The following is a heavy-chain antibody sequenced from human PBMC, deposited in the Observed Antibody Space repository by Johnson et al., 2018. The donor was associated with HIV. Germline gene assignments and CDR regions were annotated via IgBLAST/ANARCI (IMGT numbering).Heavy chain of an antibody. J-gene: IGHJ3*02. D-gene: IGHD1-26*01. CDR1: GFTFDDYA. CDR3: ATSHGSHGAFDI. CDR2: ISWNSGSI. V-gene: IGHV3-9*01. Sequence: VQLVESGGGLVQPGRSLRLSCAASGFTFDDYAMHWVRQAPGKGLEWVSGISWNSGSIGYADSVKGRFSISRDNSKNTLYLQMNSLRAEDTAVYYCATSHGSHGAFDIWGQGTMVTVSS.